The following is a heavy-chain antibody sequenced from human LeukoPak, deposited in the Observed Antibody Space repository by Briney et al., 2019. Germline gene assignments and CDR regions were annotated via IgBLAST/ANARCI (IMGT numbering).Heavy chain of an antibody. D-gene: IGHD6-19*01. CDR1: GGSISSYY. J-gene: IGHJ5*02. CDR2: IYYSGST. CDR3: ARVSGWINNWFDP. V-gene: IGHV4-59*01. Sequence: PSETLSLTCTVSGGSISSYYWSWIRQPPGKGLEWIGYIYYSGSTNYNPSLKSRVTISVDTSKNQFSLKLSSVTAADTAVYYCARVSGWINNWFDPWGQGTLVTVSS.